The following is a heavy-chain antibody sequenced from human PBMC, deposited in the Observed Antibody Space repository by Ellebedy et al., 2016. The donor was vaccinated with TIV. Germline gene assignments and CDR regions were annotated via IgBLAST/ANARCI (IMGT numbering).Heavy chain of an antibody. Sequence: AASVKVSCKASGGTFSSYAISWVRQAPGQGLEWMGRIIPILGIANYAQKFQGRVTITADKSTSTAYMELSSLRSEDPAVYYSARDPGVGATAFDYWGQGTLVTVSS. D-gene: IGHD1-26*01. V-gene: IGHV1-69*04. CDR2: IIPILGIA. J-gene: IGHJ4*02. CDR1: GGTFSSYA. CDR3: ARDPGVGATAFDY.